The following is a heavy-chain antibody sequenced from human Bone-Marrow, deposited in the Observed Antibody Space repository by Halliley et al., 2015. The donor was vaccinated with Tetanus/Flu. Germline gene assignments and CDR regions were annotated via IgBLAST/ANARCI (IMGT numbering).Heavy chain of an antibody. Sequence: QVQLVQSGAEVKKPGASVKVSCKASGYTFTNYYFHWLRQAPGQGLEWMGMISPSGGNTNYGQKFQGRVTMTWDTSTSTVYMELTSLKADDTGVFYCARSTIGLMTPGFDYWGQGTLVTVSS. J-gene: IGHJ4*02. CDR2: ISPSGGNT. V-gene: IGHV1-46*01. CDR1: GYTFTNYY. D-gene: IGHD2-8*01. CDR3: ARSTIGLMTPGFDY.